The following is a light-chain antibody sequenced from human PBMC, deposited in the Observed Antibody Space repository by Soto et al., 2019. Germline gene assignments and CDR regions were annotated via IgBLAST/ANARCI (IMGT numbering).Light chain of an antibody. Sequence: QSALTQPASLSGSPGQSITISCTGTSSDVGAYNRVSWYQQHSGKAPKLMIYEVSNRPSGVSNRFSGSKSGNTASLTISGLQAEDEADYYCLSYTTSRSYVFGTRTKVTVL. V-gene: IGLV2-14*01. CDR1: SSDVGAYNR. CDR2: EVS. J-gene: IGLJ1*01. CDR3: LSYTTSRSYV.